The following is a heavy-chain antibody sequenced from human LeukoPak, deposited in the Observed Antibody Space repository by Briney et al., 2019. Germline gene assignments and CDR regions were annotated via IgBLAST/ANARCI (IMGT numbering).Heavy chain of an antibody. V-gene: IGHV3-33*01. Sequence: GGSLRLSCAASGFTFSAFGMHWVRQAPGKGLEWVAVIWYDGSNKYYADSVKGRFTISRDNSKNTLYLQMNSLRAEDTAVYYCARVALTMRSLDYWGQGTLVTVPS. CDR3: ARVALTMRSLDY. D-gene: IGHD4/OR15-4a*01. CDR1: GFTFSAFG. J-gene: IGHJ4*02. CDR2: IWYDGSNK.